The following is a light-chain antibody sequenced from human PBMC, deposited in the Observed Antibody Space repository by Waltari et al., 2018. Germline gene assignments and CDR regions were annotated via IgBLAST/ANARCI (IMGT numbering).Light chain of an antibody. V-gene: IGKV4-1*01. Sequence: DIVMTQSPDSLAVSLGERATINCKSSQSVLYISNNKNYLAWYQQKPGQPPKLLIYWASTRESGVSDRFSGSGSGTDFTLTINSLQAEDVAVYYCQQYYSTPFTFGPGTKVGIK. CDR1: QSVLYISNNKNY. CDR3: QQYYSTPFT. J-gene: IGKJ3*01. CDR2: WAS.